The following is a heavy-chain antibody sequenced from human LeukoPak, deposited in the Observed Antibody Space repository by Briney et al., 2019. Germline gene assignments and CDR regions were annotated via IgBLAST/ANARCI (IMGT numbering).Heavy chain of an antibody. J-gene: IGHJ4*02. Sequence: ASVKVSCKASGYTFTGYYMHWVRQAPGQGLEWMGWINPNSGGTNYAQKFQDRVTMTRDTSISTAYMELSRLRSDDTAVYYCAKVAVAGPDPYYFGYWGQGTLVTVSS. D-gene: IGHD6-19*01. CDR1: GYTFTGYY. CDR2: INPNSGGT. V-gene: IGHV1-2*02. CDR3: AKVAVAGPDPYYFGY.